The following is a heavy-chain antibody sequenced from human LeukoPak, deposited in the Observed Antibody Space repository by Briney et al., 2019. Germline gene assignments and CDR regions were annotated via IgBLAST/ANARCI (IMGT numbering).Heavy chain of an antibody. CDR1: GGSISSSSYY. D-gene: IGHD2-2*01. V-gene: IGHV4-39*07. CDR2: IYYSGST. CDR3: ARVGYCSSTSCYYGSGSYEVVDY. Sequence: PSETLSLTCTVSGGSISSSSYYWGWIRQPPGKGLEWIGSIYYSGSTYYNPSLKSRVTISVDTSKNQFSLRLSSVTAADTAVYYCARVGYCSSTSCYYGSGSYEVVDYWGQGTLVTVSS. J-gene: IGHJ4*02.